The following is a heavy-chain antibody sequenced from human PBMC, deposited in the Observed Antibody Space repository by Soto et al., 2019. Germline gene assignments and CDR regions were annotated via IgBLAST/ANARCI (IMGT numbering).Heavy chain of an antibody. V-gene: IGHV3-23*01. Sequence: GGSLRLSCASSALTFSNYAISWVRQAPGKGLEWVSTITGDGVTASYADSVQGRVTVSRDNSKNTLSLQMSSLRADDTAISYCAKRLTCKFNGWGHATLV. J-gene: IGHJ4*01. D-gene: IGHD7-27*01. CDR2: ITGDGVTA. CDR1: ALTFSNYA. CDR3: AKRLTCKFNG.